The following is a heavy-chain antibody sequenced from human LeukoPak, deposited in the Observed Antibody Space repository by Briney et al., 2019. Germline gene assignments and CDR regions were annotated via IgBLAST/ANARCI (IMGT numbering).Heavy chain of an antibody. V-gene: IGHV3-11*04. CDR2: ISSSGSTI. J-gene: IGHJ4*02. Sequence: PGGSLRLSCAASGFTFSDYYMSWIRQAPGKGLEWVSYISSSGSTIYYADSVKGRFTTSRDNAKNSLYLQMNSLRAEDTAVYYCARDSGYSALDYSFDYWGQGTLVTVSS. CDR3: ARDSGYSALDYSFDY. CDR1: GFTFSDYY. D-gene: IGHD1-26*01.